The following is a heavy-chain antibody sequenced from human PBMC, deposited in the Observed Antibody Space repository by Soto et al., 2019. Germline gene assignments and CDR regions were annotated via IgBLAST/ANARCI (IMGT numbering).Heavy chain of an antibody. CDR2: IYHSGST. CDR1: SGSISSSNW. CDR3: ARGPRLFGSYYFDY. V-gene: IGHV4-4*02. Sequence: SETLSLTCAVSSGSISSSNWWSWVRQPPGKGLEWIGEIYHSGSTNYNPSLKSRVTISVDKSKNQFSLKLSSVTAADTAVYYCARGPRLFGSYYFDYWGQGTLVTVSS. D-gene: IGHD3-3*01. J-gene: IGHJ4*02.